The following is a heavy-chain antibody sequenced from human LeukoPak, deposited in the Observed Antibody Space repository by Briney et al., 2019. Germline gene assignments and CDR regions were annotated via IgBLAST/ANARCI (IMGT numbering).Heavy chain of an antibody. CDR2: INPNSGGT. V-gene: IGHV1-2*02. CDR3: ARGADYGLKSDY. D-gene: IGHD4-17*01. Sequence: ASVKVSCTASGYTFTGYYVHWVRQAPGQGIEWMGWINPNSGGTNYAQKFQGRVTMTRDTSISTAYMELSRLISDDTAVYYCARGADYGLKSDYWGQGTLVTVSS. J-gene: IGHJ4*02. CDR1: GYTFTGYY.